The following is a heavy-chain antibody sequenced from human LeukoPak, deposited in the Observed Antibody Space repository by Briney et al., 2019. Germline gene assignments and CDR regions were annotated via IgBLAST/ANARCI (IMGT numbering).Heavy chain of an antibody. Sequence: AAVKVSCKASGYTFTNTGITWVRQAPGQGLEWMGWIRDYNGNTNYAQKFQGRVTMTTDTSTSKVFMELRSLRSDDTAVYYCAAVEGGLLYFQHWGQGTLVTVSS. CDR1: GYTFTNTG. CDR3: AAVEGGLLYFQH. D-gene: IGHD2-15*01. CDR2: IRDYNGNT. V-gene: IGHV1-18*01. J-gene: IGHJ1*01.